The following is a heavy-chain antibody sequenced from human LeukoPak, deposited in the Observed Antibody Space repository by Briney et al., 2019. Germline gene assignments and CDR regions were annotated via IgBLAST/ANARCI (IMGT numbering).Heavy chain of an antibody. V-gene: IGHV1-18*01. J-gene: IGHJ5*02. CDR2: ISAYNGNT. CDR3: ARDNEQWMVRGWFDP. Sequence: ASVKVSCKASGYTFTSYGISWVRQAPGQGLEWMGWISAYNGNTNYAQKLQGRVTMTTDTSTNTAYMELRSLRSDDTAVYYCARDNEQWMVRGWFDPWGQGTLVTVSS. CDR1: GYTFTSYG. D-gene: IGHD6-19*01.